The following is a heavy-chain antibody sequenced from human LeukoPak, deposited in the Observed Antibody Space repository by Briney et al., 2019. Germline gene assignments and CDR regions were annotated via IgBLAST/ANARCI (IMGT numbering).Heavy chain of an antibody. D-gene: IGHD2-8*02. J-gene: IGHJ4*02. Sequence: GGSLRLSCAASGFTFSSFAMTWVRQAPGKGLEWVSGFDGNGPNTYYADSVKGRWTIFRDNSRNTLYLEMNSLRPEDTAIYYCAKPRTTGLGWAQFDYWGQGSLVTVSS. CDR3: AKPRTTGLGWAQFDY. V-gene: IGHV3-23*01. CDR2: FDGNGPNT. CDR1: GFTFSSFA.